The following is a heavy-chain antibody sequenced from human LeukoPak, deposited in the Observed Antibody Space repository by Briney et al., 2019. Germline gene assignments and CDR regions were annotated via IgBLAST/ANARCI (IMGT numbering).Heavy chain of an antibody. CDR1: GFTFSSYA. CDR3: AKGMAGAPTFDY. D-gene: IGHD1-26*01. Sequence: GGSLRLSCAASGFTFSSYAMSWVRQAPGKGLEWVSAISGSGGSTYYADSVKGRFTISRDNSKNTLYLQMNSLRAGDTAVYYCAKGMAGAPTFDYWGQGTLVTVSS. CDR2: ISGSGGST. J-gene: IGHJ4*02. V-gene: IGHV3-23*01.